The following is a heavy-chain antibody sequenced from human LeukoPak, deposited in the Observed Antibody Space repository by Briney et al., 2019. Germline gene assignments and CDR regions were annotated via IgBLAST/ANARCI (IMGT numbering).Heavy chain of an antibody. D-gene: IGHD1-26*01. CDR1: GFTFSTYW. CDR3: ARDFEDSGGSFDY. J-gene: IGHJ4*02. V-gene: IGHV3-64*01. Sequence: GGSLRLSCAASGFTFSTYWMTWVRQAPGKGLEYVSAISSNGGSTYYANSVKGRFTISRDNSKNTLYLQMGSLRAEDMAVYYCARDFEDSGGSFDYWGQGTLVTVSS. CDR2: ISSNGGST.